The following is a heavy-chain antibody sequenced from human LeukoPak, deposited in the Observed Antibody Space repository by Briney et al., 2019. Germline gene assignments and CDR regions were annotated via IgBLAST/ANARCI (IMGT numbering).Heavy chain of an antibody. CDR1: GFTFSSYS. CDR2: ISSSSSYI. D-gene: IGHD6-19*01. CDR3: ARGCRYPGIAVAGTYYFDY. Sequence: GGSLRLSCAASGFTFSSYSMNWVRQAPGKGLEWVSSISSSSSYIYYADSVKGRFTISRDNAKNSLYLQMNSLRAEDMAVYYCARGCRYPGIAVAGTYYFDYWGQGTLVTVSS. J-gene: IGHJ4*02. V-gene: IGHV3-21*01.